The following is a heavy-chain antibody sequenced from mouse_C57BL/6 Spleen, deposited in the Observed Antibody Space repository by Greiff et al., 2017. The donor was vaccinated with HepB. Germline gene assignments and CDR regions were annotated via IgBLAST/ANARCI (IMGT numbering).Heavy chain of an antibody. CDR2: IYPSDSET. V-gene: IGHV1-61*01. CDR1: GYTFTSYW. J-gene: IGHJ2*01. CDR3: AREGEKDYFDY. Sequence: QVQLKQPGAELVRPGSSVKLSCKASGYTFTSYWMDWVKQRPGQGLEWIGNIYPSDSETHYNQKFKDKATLTVDKSSSTAYMQLSSLTSEDSAVYYCAREGEKDYFDYWGQGTTLTVSS.